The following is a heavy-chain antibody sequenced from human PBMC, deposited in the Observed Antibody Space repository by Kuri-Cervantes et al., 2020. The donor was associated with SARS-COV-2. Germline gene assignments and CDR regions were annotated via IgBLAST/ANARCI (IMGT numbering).Heavy chain of an antibody. V-gene: IGHV3-21*04. Sequence: GESLKISCAASGFTFSSYSMNWVRQAPGKGLEWVSSISSSSSYIYYADSVEGRFTISRDNAKNSLYLQMNSLRAEDTAVYYCAVIQNSGSYSTRSSYFDYWGQGTLVTVSS. CDR1: GFTFSSYS. D-gene: IGHD1-26*01. CDR2: ISSSSSYI. CDR3: AVIQNSGSYSTRSSYFDY. J-gene: IGHJ4*02.